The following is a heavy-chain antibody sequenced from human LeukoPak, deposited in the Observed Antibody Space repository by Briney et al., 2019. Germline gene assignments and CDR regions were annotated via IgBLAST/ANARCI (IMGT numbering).Heavy chain of an antibody. Sequence: GGSLRLSCAASGLTFSKYWMLWVRQAPGKGLESVSRINTDGTVTTYADCVKGRFTVSRDNADNTMFLQMNSVRDEDTAVYYCATKQWLAPPPDSWGQGTPVTVSS. D-gene: IGHD6-19*01. CDR2: INTDGTVT. J-gene: IGHJ4*02. CDR3: ATKQWLAPPPDS. V-gene: IGHV3-74*01. CDR1: GLTFSKYW.